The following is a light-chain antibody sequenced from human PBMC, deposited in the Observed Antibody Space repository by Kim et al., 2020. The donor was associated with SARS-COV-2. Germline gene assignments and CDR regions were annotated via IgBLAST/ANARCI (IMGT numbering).Light chain of an antibody. J-gene: IGKJ4*01. CDR3: QQYKSYPFT. V-gene: IGKV1-16*02. CDR1: QVISTS. Sequence: SSVGDRVTITCRASQVISTSLALFQQKPGKAPKSLIYAASRLQGGVPSKFSGSGSGTDFTLIISSLQPEDFATYYCQQYKSYPFTFGGGTKVDIK. CDR2: AAS.